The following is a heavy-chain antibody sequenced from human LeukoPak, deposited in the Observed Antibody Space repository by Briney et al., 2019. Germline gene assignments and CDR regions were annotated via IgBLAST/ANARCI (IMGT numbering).Heavy chain of an antibody. CDR3: AREWDYGMAV. Sequence: GGSLRLSCAASGFTFRSYEMNWVRQAPGKGLEWVSYISSSGSTIYYADSVKGPFTISRDNAKNSLYLQMNSLRAEDTAVYYCAREWDYGMAVWGQGTTVTVSS. J-gene: IGHJ6*02. CDR2: ISSSGSTI. CDR1: GFTFRSYE. D-gene: IGHD1-26*01. V-gene: IGHV3-48*03.